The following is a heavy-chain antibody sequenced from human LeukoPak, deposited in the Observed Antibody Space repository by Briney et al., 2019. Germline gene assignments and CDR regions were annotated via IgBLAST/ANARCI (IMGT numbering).Heavy chain of an antibody. D-gene: IGHD3-22*01. CDR3: ARGTYYYDSSGYFGIYYFDY. Sequence: ASVKVSCKASGYTFTGYYMHWVRQAPGQGLEWMGWINPNSGGTNYAQKFQGRVTMTRDTSISTAYMELSRLSSDDTAVYYCARGTYYYDSSGYFGIYYFDYWGQGTLVTVSS. J-gene: IGHJ4*02. V-gene: IGHV1-2*02. CDR2: INPNSGGT. CDR1: GYTFTGYY.